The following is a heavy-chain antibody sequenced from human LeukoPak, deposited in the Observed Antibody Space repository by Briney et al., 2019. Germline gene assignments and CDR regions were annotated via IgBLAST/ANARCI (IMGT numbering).Heavy chain of an antibody. CDR1: GFSFSSHD. V-gene: IGHV3-23*01. J-gene: IGHJ4*02. CDR3: AKGGGGSASPVDY. Sequence: GGSLRLSCAASGFSFSSHDMSWVRQAPGKGLEWVSAISGSGLTTYYADSVRGRFNISRDISKSTLYLQMNSLSPEDTAVYHCAKGGGGSASPVDYWGQETLVTVSS. D-gene: IGHD6-19*01. CDR2: ISGSGLTT.